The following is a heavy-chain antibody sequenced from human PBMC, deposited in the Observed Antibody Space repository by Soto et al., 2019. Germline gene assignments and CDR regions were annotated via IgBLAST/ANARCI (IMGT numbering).Heavy chain of an antibody. V-gene: IGHV3-21*06. J-gene: IGHJ4*02. CDR2: ISSTTNYI. CDR3: ARESEDLTSNFDY. Sequence: VGSLRLSCAASGFTFTRYSMNWVRQAPGKGLEWVSSISSTTNYIYYGDSMKGRFTISRDNAKNSLYLEMNSLRAEDTAVYHCARESEDLTSNFDYWGQGTLVTGSS. CDR1: GFTFTRYS.